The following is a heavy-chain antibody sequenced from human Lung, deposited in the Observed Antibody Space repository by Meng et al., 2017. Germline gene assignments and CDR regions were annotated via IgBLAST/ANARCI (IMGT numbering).Heavy chain of an antibody. D-gene: IGHD2-2*01. J-gene: IGHJ4*02. V-gene: IGHV1-69*10. CDR2: IIPVLGIA. Sequence: QVQLVQSGAEVKKPGSSVKVSCKASGGTFTTYTFNWVRQAPGHGLDWMGQIIPVLGIANYAQKFQGRVTITADKSTSTAYMELSSLTHDDTAIYFCATEYCGSTSCYVDFWGQGILVVASS. CDR1: GGTFTTYT. CDR3: ATEYCGSTSCYVDF.